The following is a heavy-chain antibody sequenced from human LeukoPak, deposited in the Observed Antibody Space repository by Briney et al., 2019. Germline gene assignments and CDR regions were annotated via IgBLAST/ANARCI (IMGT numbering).Heavy chain of an antibody. Sequence: SETLSLTCTVSGGSISSSSYYWGWIRQPPGKGLEWIGSIYYSGSTYYNPSLKSRVTISVDTSKNQFSLKLSSVTAADTAVYYCARVIDSSSWYPTNWFDPWGQGTLVTVSS. CDR3: ARVIDSSSWYPTNWFDP. J-gene: IGHJ5*02. CDR2: IYYSGST. CDR1: GGSISSSSYY. D-gene: IGHD6-13*01. V-gene: IGHV4-39*01.